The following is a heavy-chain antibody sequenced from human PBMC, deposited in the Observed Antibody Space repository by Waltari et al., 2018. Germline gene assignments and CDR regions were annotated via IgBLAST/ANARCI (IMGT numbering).Heavy chain of an antibody. V-gene: IGHV3-7*01. J-gene: IGHJ4*02. Sequence: EVQLVESGGGLVQPGGSLRLSCAASGFTFSSYWMSWVRQAPGKGLEGVASIKQDGSEKYYVDPGKGRFTISRENAKNPLYLQMNSLRAEDTAGYYWAGIGGSYWSPCPFDYWGQGTLVTVSS. D-gene: IGHD1-26*01. CDR3: AGIGGSYWSPCPFDY. CDR1: GFTFSSYW. CDR2: IKQDGSEK.